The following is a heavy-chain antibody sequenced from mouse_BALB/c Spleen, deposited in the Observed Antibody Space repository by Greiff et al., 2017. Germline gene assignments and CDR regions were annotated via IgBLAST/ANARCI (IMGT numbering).Heavy chain of an antibody. Sequence: QVQLKESGPGLVQPSQSLSITCTVSGFSLTSYGVHWVRQSPGKGLEWLGVIWSGGSTDYNAAFISRLSISKDNSKSQVFVNMNSLQANDTAIDYCARNYYGSSYVDYWGQGTTRTVAS. V-gene: IGHV2-2*02. J-gene: IGHJ2*01. D-gene: IGHD1-1*01. CDR1: GFSLTSYG. CDR3: ARNYYGSSYVDY. CDR2: IWSGGST.